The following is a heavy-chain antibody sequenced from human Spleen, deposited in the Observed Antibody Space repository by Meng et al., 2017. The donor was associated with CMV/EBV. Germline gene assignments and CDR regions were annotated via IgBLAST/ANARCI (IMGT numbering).Heavy chain of an antibody. CDR3: ARQGGLTLVDY. V-gene: IGHV5-51*01. CDR1: GYSFPSYW. CDR2: IYPGDSDT. Sequence: GESLKISCKGSGYSFPSYWIVWVRQMPGKGLEWMGIIYPGDSDTRYGPSFQGQVTISVDKSITTAYLQWNSLKASDTAMYYCARQGGLTLVDYWGQGTLVTVSS. D-gene: IGHD3-16*01. J-gene: IGHJ4*02.